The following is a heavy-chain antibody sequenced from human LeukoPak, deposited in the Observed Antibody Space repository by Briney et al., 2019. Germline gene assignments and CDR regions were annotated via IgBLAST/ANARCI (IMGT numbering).Heavy chain of an antibody. J-gene: IGHJ4*02. D-gene: IGHD3-10*01. V-gene: IGHV3-7*02. Sequence: GGSLRLSCAASVFIFSSYWLSWVRQTPGKGLEWVAHLNQDGSERYYVDSVKGRFTISRENAKNSLYLQMNSLRAEDTAVYYCAKCGSGSNFDYWGQGILVTVSS. CDR2: LNQDGSER. CDR3: AKCGSGSNFDY. CDR1: VFIFSSYW.